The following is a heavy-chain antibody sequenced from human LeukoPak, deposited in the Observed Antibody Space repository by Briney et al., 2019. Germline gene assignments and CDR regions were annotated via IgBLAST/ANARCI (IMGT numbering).Heavy chain of an antibody. CDR2: INSDGSTT. J-gene: IGHJ1*01. Sequence: GGSLRLSCAASGFTFSGAWMHWVRQAPGKGLVWVSRINSDGSTTRHADSVKGRFTISRDNARNTLYLQMNSLRVEDTAVYYCARVSGPGMNEYYHLWGQGTLVTVSS. CDR3: ARVSGPGMNEYYHL. D-gene: IGHD3-10*01. CDR1: GFTFSGAW. V-gene: IGHV3-74*01.